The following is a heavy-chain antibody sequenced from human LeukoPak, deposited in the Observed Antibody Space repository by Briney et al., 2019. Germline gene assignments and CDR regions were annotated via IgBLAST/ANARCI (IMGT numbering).Heavy chain of an antibody. CDR1: GFTFNTYS. D-gene: IGHD3-10*01. J-gene: IGHJ3*02. CDR3: AKGLRWFGELGDAFDI. V-gene: IGHV3-21*01. CDR2: ISGSSNYI. Sequence: GGSLRLSCVASGFTFNTYSMNWVRQAPGKGLEWVSCISGSSNYIRYADSVKGRFTISRDNSKNTLYLQMNSLRAEDTAVYYCAKGLRWFGELGDAFDIWGQGTMVTVSS.